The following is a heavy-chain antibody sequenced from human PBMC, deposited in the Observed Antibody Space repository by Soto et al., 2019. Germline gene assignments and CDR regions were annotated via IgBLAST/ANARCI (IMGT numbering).Heavy chain of an antibody. CDR3: ATKPNGLYYFDY. CDR1: GGSISSGGYY. D-gene: IGHD2-8*01. Sequence: QVQLQESGPGLVQPSQTLSLTCTVSGGSISSGGYYWSWIRQHPGKGLEWIGYIYSSGITYYDPSLNSRVTMSADMSTNQFSLRLSSVTAADTAVYYCATKPNGLYYFDYWGQGALVTVSS. J-gene: IGHJ4*02. V-gene: IGHV4-31*03. CDR2: IYSSGIT.